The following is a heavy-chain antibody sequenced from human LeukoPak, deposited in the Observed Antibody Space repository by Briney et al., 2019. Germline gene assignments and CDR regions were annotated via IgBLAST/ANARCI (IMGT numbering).Heavy chain of an antibody. CDR1: GFTFSSYS. V-gene: IGHV3-21*01. CDR3: AKVYEYGDHDWFDS. CDR2: ISSSSSYI. Sequence: GGSLRLSCAASGFTFSSYSMNWVRQAPGKGLEWVSSISSSSSYIYYADSVKGRFTISRDNSKNTLYLQVSSLRAEDTAVYYCAKVYEYGDHDWFDSWGQGTLVTVSS. D-gene: IGHD4/OR15-4a*01. J-gene: IGHJ5*01.